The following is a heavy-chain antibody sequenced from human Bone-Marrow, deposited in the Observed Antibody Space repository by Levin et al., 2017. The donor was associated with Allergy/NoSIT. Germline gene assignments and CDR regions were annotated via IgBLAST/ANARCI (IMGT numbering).Heavy chain of an antibody. J-gene: IGHJ4*02. CDR1: GFTFGTYA. D-gene: IGHD6-19*01. CDR3: AREAGGIGWYTVDY. V-gene: IGHV3-23*01. CDR2: IRPGGEKT. Sequence: GESLKISCAASGFTFGTYAITWVRQAPGKGLQWVSAIRPGGEKTYYANSVEGRFTVSRDNSKNTVYLQMSSLRVEDTATYYCAREAGGIGWYTVDYWGRGTLVTVSS.